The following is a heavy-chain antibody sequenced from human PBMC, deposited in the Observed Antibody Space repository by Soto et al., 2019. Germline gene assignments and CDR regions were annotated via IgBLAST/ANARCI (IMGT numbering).Heavy chain of an antibody. D-gene: IGHD2-2*01. CDR1: GGTFSSYA. CDR3: ASPGLHYCSSTSCYGSDHSYYYYYYGMDV. Sequence: QVPLVQSGAEVKKPGSSVKVSCKASGGTFSSYAISWVRQAPGQGLEWMGGIIPIFGTANYAQKFQGRVTITADESTSTAYMELSSLRSEDTAVYYCASPGLHYCSSTSCYGSDHSYYYYYYGMDVWGQGTTVTVSS. V-gene: IGHV1-69*01. J-gene: IGHJ6*01. CDR2: IIPIFGTA.